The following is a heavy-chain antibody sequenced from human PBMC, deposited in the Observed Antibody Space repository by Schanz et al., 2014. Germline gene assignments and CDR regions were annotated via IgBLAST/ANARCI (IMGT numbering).Heavy chain of an antibody. V-gene: IGHV3-33*01. Sequence: QVQLVESGGGVVQPGRSLRLSCATSGLNFDYYGMNWVRQAPGKGLEWVANIGYDGSEKYYVDSVKGRFTISRDNSKDTLYLQMSGLTPEDTAVYYCARGPIPIQGVRRDFWGQGTLVTVSS. CDR1: GLNFDYYG. CDR2: IGYDGSEK. J-gene: IGHJ4*02. CDR3: ARGPIPIQGVRRDF. D-gene: IGHD3-10*01.